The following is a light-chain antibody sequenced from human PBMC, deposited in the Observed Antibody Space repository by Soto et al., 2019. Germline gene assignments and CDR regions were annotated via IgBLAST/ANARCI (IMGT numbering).Light chain of an antibody. CDR2: GAS. Sequence: DIQLTQSPSSLAASVGDTVTITGRASQSIGSHLDWFQQKPGQAPKLLIYGASNLQSGVPSRFSGSGSGTDFTLTISSLHPEDLATYYCQQSYNIPLTFGGGTKVDI. CDR3: QQSYNIPLT. V-gene: IGKV1-39*01. CDR1: QSIGSH. J-gene: IGKJ4*02.